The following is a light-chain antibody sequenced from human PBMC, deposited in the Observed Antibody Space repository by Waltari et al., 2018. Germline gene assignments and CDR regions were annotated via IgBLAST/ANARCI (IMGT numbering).Light chain of an antibody. V-gene: IGLV2-8*01. CDR3: SAYAGSNML. J-gene: IGLJ2*01. CDR1: SNDTGYYNH. Sequence: QAPLTQPPSASGPPGQAVTISCAETSNDTGYYNHVSWYQQHPGKAPKLMIYEVSGRPSGVPDRVPGPKPGHTASRPVSGLQAEDEADDYCSAYAGSNMLCGCGTKLTVL. CDR2: EVS.